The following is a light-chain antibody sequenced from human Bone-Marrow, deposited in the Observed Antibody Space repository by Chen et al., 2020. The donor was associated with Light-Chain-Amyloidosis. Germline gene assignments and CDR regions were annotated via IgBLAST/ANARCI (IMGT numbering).Light chain of an antibody. CDR2: GSS. Sequence: EIVLTQSPGTLSLSPGAGANLSCRASHTISSKYLTWYQQKLGQAPRLLIYGSSSRATGIPDRFTGSGSGTDFTLTINRLEPEDVAMYYCQQYGTSPLTFGGGTKVEIK. V-gene: IGKV3-20*01. CDR3: QQYGTSPLT. CDR1: HTISSKY. J-gene: IGKJ4*01.